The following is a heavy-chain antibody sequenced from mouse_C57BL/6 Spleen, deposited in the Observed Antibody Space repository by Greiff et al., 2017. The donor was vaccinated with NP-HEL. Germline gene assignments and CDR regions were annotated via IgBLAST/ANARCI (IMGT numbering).Heavy chain of an antibody. V-gene: IGHV3-6*01. CDR2: ISYDGNN. Sequence: EVQLQESGPGLVKPSQSLSLTCSVTGYSITSGYYWNWIRQFPGNKLEWMGYISYDGNNNYNPSLKNRISITRDTSKNQFFLKLDSVTTEDTATYYCARETGYYFDYWGQGTTLTVSS. CDR3: ARETGYYFDY. J-gene: IGHJ2*01. CDR1: GYSITSGYY.